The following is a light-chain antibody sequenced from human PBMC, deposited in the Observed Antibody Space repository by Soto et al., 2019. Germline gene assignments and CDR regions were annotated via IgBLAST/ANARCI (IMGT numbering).Light chain of an antibody. CDR3: QQLNSYPLT. J-gene: IGKJ4*01. Sequence: DIQMTQSPSSLSASVGDRVTITCLASQGISSYLAWYQQKPGKAPKLLIYAASTLQSGVPSRFSGSGSGTEFTLTISSLQPEDVATYYCQQLNSYPLTFGGGTKVDIK. CDR1: QGISSY. V-gene: IGKV1-9*01. CDR2: AAS.